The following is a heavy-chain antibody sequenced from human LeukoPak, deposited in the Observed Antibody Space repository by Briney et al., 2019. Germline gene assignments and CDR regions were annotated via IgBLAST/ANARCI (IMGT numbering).Heavy chain of an antibody. D-gene: IGHD3-22*01. CDR3: ARVHETSGYYSPHWFDP. Sequence: KTGGSLRLSCAASGFTFSSYSMNWVRQAPGKGLEWVSSISSSSSYIYYADSVKGRFTISRDNAKNTLYLQMNSLRAEDTAVYFCARVHETSGYYSPHWFDPWGQGTLVTVSS. CDR1: GFTFSSYS. CDR2: ISSSSSYI. J-gene: IGHJ5*02. V-gene: IGHV3-21*01.